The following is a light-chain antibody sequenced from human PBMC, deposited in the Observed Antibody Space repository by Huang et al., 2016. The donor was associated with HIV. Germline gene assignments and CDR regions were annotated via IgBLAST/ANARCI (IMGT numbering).Light chain of an antibody. CDR3: QQYYRTPRT. J-gene: IGKJ1*01. Sequence: DIVMTQSPDSLAVSLGGRATINCKSSQSVLYSSNNKNYLGWYQQKSGQPPKLLIYWASTREFGVPDRFSGSGSGTDFTLTISSLQAEDVAVYYCQQYYRTPRTFGQGTKVEIK. CDR2: WAS. CDR1: QSVLYSSNNKNY. V-gene: IGKV4-1*01.